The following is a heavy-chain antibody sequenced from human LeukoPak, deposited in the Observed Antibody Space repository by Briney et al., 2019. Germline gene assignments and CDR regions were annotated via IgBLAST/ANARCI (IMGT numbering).Heavy chain of an antibody. CDR1: GYTFISYD. J-gene: IGHJ4*02. CDR3: ARDLEYSSYVFDY. V-gene: IGHV1-8*03. Sequence: ASVKVSCKASGYTFISYDINWVRQVTGQGLEWMGWMNPNSGNTGYAQKFQGRVTITRNTSISTAFMELSSLRSEDTAVYYCARDLEYSSYVFDYWGQGTLVTVSS. D-gene: IGHD6-6*01. CDR2: MNPNSGNT.